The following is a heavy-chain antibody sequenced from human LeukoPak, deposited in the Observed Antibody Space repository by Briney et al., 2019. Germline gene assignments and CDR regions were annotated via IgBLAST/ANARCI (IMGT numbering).Heavy chain of an antibody. CDR2: FDPEDGET. J-gene: IGHJ4*02. CDR1: GYTLTELS. V-gene: IGHV1-24*01. CDR3: GTNVLRYFDWPDY. Sequence: ASVKVSCKVSGYTLTELSMHWVRQAPGKGLEWMGGFDPEDGETIYAQKFQGRVTMTEDTSTDTAYMELSSLRSEDTAVYYCGTNVLRYFDWPDYWGQGTLVTVSS. D-gene: IGHD3-9*01.